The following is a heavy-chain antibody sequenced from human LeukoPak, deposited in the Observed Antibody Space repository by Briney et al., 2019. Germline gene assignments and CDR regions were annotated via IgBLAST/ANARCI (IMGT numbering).Heavy chain of an antibody. CDR2: ISPYNGNT. V-gene: IGHV1-18*01. Sequence: ASVKVSCKASGYTFINYGISWVRQAPGQGLEWMGWISPYNGNTYYAQNLQGRVTMTTDTSTSTAYMELRSLRSDDTAVYYCARDGEDTDTIDDYWGQGTLVTVSS. D-gene: IGHD3-10*01. J-gene: IGHJ4*02. CDR1: GYTFINYG. CDR3: ARDGEDTDTIDDY.